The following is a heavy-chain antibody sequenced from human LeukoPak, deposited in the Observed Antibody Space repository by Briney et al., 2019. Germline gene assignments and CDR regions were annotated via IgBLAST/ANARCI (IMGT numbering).Heavy chain of an antibody. CDR2: FHSSGST. Sequence: SETLSLTCTVSGGSIGNYYWNWIRQPAGKGLEWIGRFHSSGSTNYTPSLKSRVTMSVDTSRNHFSLRLNSGTAADTAVYYCAKLHLYSSGWYGAFDIWGQGTMVTVSS. V-gene: IGHV4-4*07. CDR3: AKLHLYSSGWYGAFDI. J-gene: IGHJ3*02. D-gene: IGHD6-19*01. CDR1: GGSIGNYY.